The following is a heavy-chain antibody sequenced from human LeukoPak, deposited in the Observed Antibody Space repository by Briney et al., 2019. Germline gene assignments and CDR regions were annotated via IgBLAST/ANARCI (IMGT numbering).Heavy chain of an antibody. CDR2: IFSSGNN. Sequence: SETLSLTCSVSGGSISSYSWSWIRQPAGKGLDWIGRIFSSGNNKYNPSLKSRVTISVDTSKNQFSLKLSSVTAADTAVYYCARRRYYYGSGSYYVDYWGQGTLVTVSS. J-gene: IGHJ4*02. CDR1: GGSISSYS. CDR3: ARRRYYYGSGSYYVDY. D-gene: IGHD3-10*01. V-gene: IGHV4-4*07.